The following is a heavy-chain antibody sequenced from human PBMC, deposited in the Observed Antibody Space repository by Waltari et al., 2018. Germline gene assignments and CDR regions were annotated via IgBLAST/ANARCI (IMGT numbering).Heavy chain of an antibody. Sequence: EVELLASGGDLVQPWGSLRLPCAAFGFSSSTYWMSWVRQAPGKGMEWVANIKQDGSEKYYVDSVKGRFAISRDNPKNSLYLQMNSLSADDTAVYYCAGGSGWLIDYWGQGTLVTVSS. J-gene: IGHJ4*02. V-gene: IGHV3-7*01. CDR1: GFSSSTYW. D-gene: IGHD6-19*01. CDR2: IKQDGSEK. CDR3: AGGSGWLIDY.